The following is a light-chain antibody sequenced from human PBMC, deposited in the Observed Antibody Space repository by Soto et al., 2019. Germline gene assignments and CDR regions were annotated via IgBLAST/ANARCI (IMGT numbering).Light chain of an antibody. CDR2: GAS. V-gene: IGKV3-20*01. Sequence: EIVLTQSPGTLSLSPGERATLSCRASQSVSSRYLTWYQQKPGQAPRLLIYGASSRATGIPDRFSDSGSGTDFTLTISRLEPEDFAVYSCQQYGGSPPITFGQGTRLEIK. CDR3: QQYGGSPPIT. J-gene: IGKJ5*01. CDR1: QSVSSRY.